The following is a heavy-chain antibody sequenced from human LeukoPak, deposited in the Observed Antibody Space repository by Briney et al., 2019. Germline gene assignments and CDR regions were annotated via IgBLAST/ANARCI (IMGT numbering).Heavy chain of an antibody. CDR3: AREYSSSWYWGHYFDY. CDR1: GFRFSSQW. V-gene: IGHV3-7*01. CDR2: VNQGGTGK. J-gene: IGHJ4*02. Sequence: GGSLRLSCAASGFRFSSQWMSWVRQAPGKGLEWVAIVNQGGTGKYYVDSVKGRFTISRDNAKNSLYLQMNSLRAEDTAVYYCAREYSSSWYWGHYFDYWGQGTLVTVSS. D-gene: IGHD6-13*01.